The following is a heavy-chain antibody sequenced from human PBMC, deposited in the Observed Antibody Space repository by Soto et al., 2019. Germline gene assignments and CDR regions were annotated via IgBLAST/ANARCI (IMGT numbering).Heavy chain of an antibody. CDR1: GYTFTSYY. Sequence: ASVKVSCKASGYTFTSYYIHWVRQAPGQGLEWMGIINPSGGSTSYAQKFQGRVTMTRDTSTSTVYMELSSLRSEDAAVYYCASPAPRGYCSGGSCLRSNWYYYMDVWGKGTTVAVSS. D-gene: IGHD2-15*01. J-gene: IGHJ6*03. CDR2: INPSGGST. CDR3: ASPAPRGYCSGGSCLRSNWYYYMDV. V-gene: IGHV1-46*03.